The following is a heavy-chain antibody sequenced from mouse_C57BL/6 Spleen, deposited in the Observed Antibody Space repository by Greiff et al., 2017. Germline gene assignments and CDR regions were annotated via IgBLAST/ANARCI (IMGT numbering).Heavy chain of an antibody. J-gene: IGHJ3*01. CDR3: AGVAWFAY. CDR2: IHPNSGST. Sequence: VQRVESGAELVKPGASVKLSCKASGYTFTSYWMHWVKQRPGQGLEWIGMIHPNSGSTNYNEKFKSKATLTVDKSSSTAYMQLSSLTSEDSAVYYCAGVAWFAYWGQGTLVTVSA. V-gene: IGHV1-64*01. CDR1: GYTFTSYW.